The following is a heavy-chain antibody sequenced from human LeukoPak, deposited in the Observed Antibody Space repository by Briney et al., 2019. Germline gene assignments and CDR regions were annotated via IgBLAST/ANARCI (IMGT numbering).Heavy chain of an antibody. J-gene: IGHJ4*02. V-gene: IGHV4-30-2*03. CDR1: GASITSGDYY. CDR2: ISYSGST. D-gene: IGHD3-22*01. Sequence: PSQTLSLTCTVSGASITSGDYYWSWIRQPPGKGLEWIGVISYSGSTYYNPSLKSRVTISVDTSKSHFSLKLSSVTAADTAIYYCAGLDKGIKEAHFDYWGQGTLVTVSS. CDR3: AGLDKGIKEAHFDY.